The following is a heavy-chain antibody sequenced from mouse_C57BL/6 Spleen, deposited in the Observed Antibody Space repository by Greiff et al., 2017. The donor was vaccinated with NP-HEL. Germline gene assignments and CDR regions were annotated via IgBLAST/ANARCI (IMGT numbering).Heavy chain of an antibody. V-gene: IGHV1-55*01. J-gene: IGHJ2*01. CDR3: AGGGDY. Sequence: QVHVKQPGAELVKPGASVKMSCKASGYTFTSYWITWVKQRPGQGLEWIGDIYPGSGSTNYNEKFKSKATLTVDTSSSTAYMQLSSLTSEDSAVYYCAGGGDYWGQGTTLTVSS. CDR1: GYTFTSYW. CDR2: IYPGSGST.